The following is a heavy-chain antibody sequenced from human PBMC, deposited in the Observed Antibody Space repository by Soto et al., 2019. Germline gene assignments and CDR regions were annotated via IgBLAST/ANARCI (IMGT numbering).Heavy chain of an antibody. CDR1: DYTFTNHG. J-gene: IGHJ4*02. V-gene: IGHV1-18*01. CDR2: ISAYNGNT. D-gene: IGHD2-21*01. CDR3: ARDYQGAYCGGECSIGGGY. Sequence: PSGRVSCKAADYTFTNHGISWVLQAHGQGLEWMGWISAYNGNTNYAQKLQGRVTMTTDTSTSTAYMELRSLRSDDTAVYYCARDYQGAYCGGECSIGGGYWGQGNLVTVSS.